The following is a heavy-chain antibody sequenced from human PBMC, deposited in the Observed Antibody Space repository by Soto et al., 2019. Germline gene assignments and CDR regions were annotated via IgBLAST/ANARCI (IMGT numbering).Heavy chain of an antibody. D-gene: IGHD5-12*01. Sequence: SETLSLTCTVSGGSISSGGYYWIWIRQPPGKGLEWIGYIYYSGSTNYNPSLKSRVTISVDTSKNQFSLKLSSVTAADTAVYYCARAYGGYADYWGQGALVTVSS. J-gene: IGHJ4*02. V-gene: IGHV4-61*08. CDR3: ARAYGGYADY. CDR1: GGSISSGGYY. CDR2: IYYSGST.